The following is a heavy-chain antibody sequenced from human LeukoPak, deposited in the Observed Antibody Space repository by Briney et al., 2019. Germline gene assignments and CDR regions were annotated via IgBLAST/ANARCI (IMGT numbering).Heavy chain of an antibody. CDR2: INPSGGST. Sequence: ASVKVSFKASGYTFTSYYMHWVRQAPGQGLEWMGIINPSGGSTSYAQKFQGRVTMTRDTSTSTVYMELSSLRSEDTAVYYCAREGYDSSGYTQGFDYWGQGTLVTVSS. J-gene: IGHJ4*02. CDR1: GYTFTSYY. CDR3: AREGYDSSGYTQGFDY. V-gene: IGHV1-46*01. D-gene: IGHD3-22*01.